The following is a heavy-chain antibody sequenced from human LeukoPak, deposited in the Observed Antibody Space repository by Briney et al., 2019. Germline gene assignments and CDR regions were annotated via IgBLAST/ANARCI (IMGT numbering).Heavy chain of an antibody. J-gene: IGHJ4*02. D-gene: IGHD6-13*01. CDR3: ARLTGFAIAAAATDY. V-gene: IGHV3-21*01. CDR2: MTTTSSYI. CDR1: GFTFSSNW. Sequence: PGGSLRLSCAASGFTFSSNWMSWVRQVPGRGLEWVSSMTTTSSYIYYADSVQGRFTISRDNAKNSLYLQMNSLRAEDTALYYCARLTGFAIAAAATDYWGQGTLVTVSS.